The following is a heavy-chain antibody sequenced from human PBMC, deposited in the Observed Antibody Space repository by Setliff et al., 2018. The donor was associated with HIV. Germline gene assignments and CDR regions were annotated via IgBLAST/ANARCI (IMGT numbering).Heavy chain of an antibody. Sequence: GESLKISCKASGYSFTSYWIGWVRQMPGKGLEWMGIIYPGDSDSRYSPPFRGQVTISVDKSISTAYLQWDRLKASDTAMYYCVRSGGFGELYGYWGQGTLVTAPQ. CDR2: IYPGDSDS. J-gene: IGHJ4*02. D-gene: IGHD3-10*01. CDR3: VRSGGFGELYGY. V-gene: IGHV5-51*01. CDR1: GYSFTSYW.